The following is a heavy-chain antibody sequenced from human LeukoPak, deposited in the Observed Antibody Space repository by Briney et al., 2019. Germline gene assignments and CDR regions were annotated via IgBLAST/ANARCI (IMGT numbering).Heavy chain of an antibody. V-gene: IGHV3-74*01. CDR2: INDDGSDT. Sequence: GGSLRLSCAASGFTRTYWMHWVRQAPGKGLVWVSHINDDGSDTNYADSVKGRFTISRDNAKNMVFLQMNSLRAEDTAVYYCARDNNYAMGLWGQGTTVTVSS. J-gene: IGHJ6*02. CDR3: ARDNNYAMGL. CDR1: GFTRTYW.